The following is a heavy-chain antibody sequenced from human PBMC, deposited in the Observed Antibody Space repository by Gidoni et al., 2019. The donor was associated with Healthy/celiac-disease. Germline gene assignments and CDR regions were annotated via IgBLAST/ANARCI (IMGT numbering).Heavy chain of an antibody. CDR1: GVSISSGSYF. D-gene: IGHD6-25*01. CDR3: AREVSGPYDC. Sequence: QVQLQESGPGLVKPSQPLSLTCTVSGVSISSGSYFWSWIRQPAGKGLEWIGRIYNSGTTHYNPSLKSRLTMSVDTSKNQFSLDLRSVTAADTAVYYCAREVSGPYDCWGQGALVTVSS. CDR2: IYNSGTT. J-gene: IGHJ4*02. V-gene: IGHV4-61*02.